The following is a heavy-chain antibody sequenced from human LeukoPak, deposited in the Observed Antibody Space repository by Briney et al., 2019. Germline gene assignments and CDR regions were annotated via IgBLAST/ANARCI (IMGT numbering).Heavy chain of an antibody. CDR3: AREFGTVTNPYFDY. CDR1: GFTFSSYW. V-gene: IGHV3-7*01. Sequence: GGSLRLSCAASGFTFSSYWMSWVRQAPGKGLEWVANIKQDGSEKYYVDSVKGRFTISRDNAKNSLYLQMNSLRAEDTAVYYCAREFGTVTNPYFDYWGQGTLVTVSS. D-gene: IGHD4-17*01. CDR2: IKQDGSEK. J-gene: IGHJ4*02.